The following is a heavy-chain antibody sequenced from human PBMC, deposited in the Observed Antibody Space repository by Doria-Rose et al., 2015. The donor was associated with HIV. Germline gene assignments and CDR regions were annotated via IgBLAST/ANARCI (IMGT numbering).Heavy chain of an antibody. D-gene: IGHD6-13*01. CDR2: SFSDDDR. CDR3: ARIKSSRWYHKYYFDF. J-gene: IGHJ4*02. Sequence: QVQLVQSGPVLVKPTETLTLTCTVSGVSLSSPGMGVSWIRQPPGKALEWLANSFSDDDRSYKASRKSRLTISRGTSKSQVVLTMTDMDPVDTATYYCARIKSSRWYHKYYFDFWGQGTLVIVSA. V-gene: IGHV2-26*01. CDR1: GVSLSSPGMG.